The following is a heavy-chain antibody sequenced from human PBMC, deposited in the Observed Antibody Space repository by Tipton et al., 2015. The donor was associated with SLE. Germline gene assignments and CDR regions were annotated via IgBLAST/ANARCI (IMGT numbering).Heavy chain of an antibody. D-gene: IGHD6-19*01. CDR1: GGSFSGYY. CDR2: INHSGST. V-gene: IGHV4-34*01. Sequence: LSCAVYGGSFSGYYWSWIRQPPGKGLEWIGEINHSGSTNYNPSLKSRVTISVDTSKNQFSLKLSSVTAADTAVYYCARANKYSSGWYYFDYWGQGTLVTVSS. CDR3: ARANKYSSGWYYFDY. J-gene: IGHJ4*02.